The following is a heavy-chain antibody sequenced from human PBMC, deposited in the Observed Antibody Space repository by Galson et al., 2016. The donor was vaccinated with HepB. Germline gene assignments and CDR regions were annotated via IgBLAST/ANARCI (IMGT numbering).Heavy chain of an antibody. D-gene: IGHD6-19*01. CDR3: ARGVHIAVAGDNWFDP. Sequence: SETLSLTCAVYGGSFSGYYWTWIRQPPGKGLEWIGETHHSGSTKYNPSFNSRVTISEDTSKNHFFLKLTSVTAADTAVYYCARGVHIAVAGDNWFDPWGHGTPVTVSS. V-gene: IGHV4-34*01. J-gene: IGHJ5*02. CDR2: THHSGST. CDR1: GGSFSGYY.